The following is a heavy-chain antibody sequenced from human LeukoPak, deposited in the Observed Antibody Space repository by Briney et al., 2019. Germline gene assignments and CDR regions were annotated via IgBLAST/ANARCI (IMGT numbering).Heavy chain of an antibody. D-gene: IGHD3-10*01. V-gene: IGHV3-15*07. Sequence: GGSLRLSCAVSGLTVSDVWMNWVRQSAGRGLEWVGRIKSNTDGGTTDYAAPVKGRFTISRDDSKDMLYLQMNSLKTEDTAVYYCTTGVSYWGQGILVTVSS. CDR3: TTGVSY. CDR2: IKSNTDGGTT. J-gene: IGHJ4*02. CDR1: GLTVSDVW.